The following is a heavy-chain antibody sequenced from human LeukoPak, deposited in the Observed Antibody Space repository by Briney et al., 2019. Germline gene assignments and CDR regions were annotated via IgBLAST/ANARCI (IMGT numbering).Heavy chain of an antibody. Sequence: SETLSLTCTVSGVSITSYYWSWIRQPAGKGLEWIGRIYVTESTTYNPSLKSRVTISIDTSKNQFSLKQTSVTAADTAVYYCARELPTYYYDSSGYFDAFDIWGQGTMVTVSS. CDR2: IYVTEST. CDR3: ARELPTYYYDSSGYFDAFDI. J-gene: IGHJ3*02. D-gene: IGHD3-22*01. V-gene: IGHV4-4*07. CDR1: GVSITSYY.